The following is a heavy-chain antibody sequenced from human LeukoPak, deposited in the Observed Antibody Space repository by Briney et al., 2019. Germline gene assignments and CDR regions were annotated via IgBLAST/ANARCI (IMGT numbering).Heavy chain of an antibody. D-gene: IGHD3-10*01. V-gene: IGHV3-48*03. Sequence: VGSLRLSCAASGFTFRSYEMNWVRQAPGKGLEWVPYISSSSSTIYYSDSLKGRFTISRDNAKNSLYLQMNSLRAEDTAVYYCATGGGPGWFGELFRGYFFDYWGQGTLVTVSS. CDR2: ISSSSSTI. CDR3: ATGGGPGWFGELFRGYFFDY. J-gene: IGHJ4*02. CDR1: GFTFRSYE.